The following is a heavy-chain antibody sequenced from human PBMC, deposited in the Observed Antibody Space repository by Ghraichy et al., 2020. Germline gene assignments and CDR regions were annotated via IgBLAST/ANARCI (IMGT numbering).Heavy chain of an antibody. Sequence: GESLNISCAASGFTFSDYYMSWIRQAPGKGLEWVSYISSSGSTIYYADSVKGRFTISRDNAKNSLYLQMNSLRAKDTAVYYCARDYYSGYSYGYDYYYGMDVWGQGTTVTVSS. CDR1: GFTFSDYY. CDR2: ISSSGSTI. V-gene: IGHV3-11*01. J-gene: IGHJ6*02. D-gene: IGHD5-18*01. CDR3: ARDYYSGYSYGYDYYYGMDV.